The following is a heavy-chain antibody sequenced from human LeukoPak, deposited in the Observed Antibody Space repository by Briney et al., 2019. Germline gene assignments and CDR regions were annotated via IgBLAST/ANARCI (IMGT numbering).Heavy chain of an antibody. J-gene: IGHJ5*02. CDR2: LDPEDGET. CDR1: GYTLTELS. CDR3: ATNVFTNYDILTGYSP. Sequence: ASVKVSCKVSGYTLTELSMHWVRQAPGKGLEWMGGLDPEDGETIYAQKFQGRVTMTEDTSTDTAYMELSSLRSDDTAVYYCATNVFTNYDILTGYSPWGQGTLVTVSS. V-gene: IGHV1-24*01. D-gene: IGHD3-9*01.